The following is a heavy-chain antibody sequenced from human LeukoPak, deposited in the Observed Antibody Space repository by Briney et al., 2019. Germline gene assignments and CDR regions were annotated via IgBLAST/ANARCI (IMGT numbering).Heavy chain of an antibody. D-gene: IGHD5-18*01. V-gene: IGHV3-23*01. CDR2: ISGSGGST. Sequence: TGGSLRLSCADSGFTFSSYAMSWVRQAPGKGLEWVSAISGSGGSTYYADSVKGRFTISRDNSKNTLYLQMNSLRAEDTAVYYCAKSRVYSYGYSDYGGQGTLVTVSS. J-gene: IGHJ4*02. CDR1: GFTFSSYA. CDR3: AKSRVYSYGYSDY.